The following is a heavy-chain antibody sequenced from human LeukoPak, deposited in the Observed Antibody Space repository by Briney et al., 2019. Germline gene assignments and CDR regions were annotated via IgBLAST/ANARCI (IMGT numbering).Heavy chain of an antibody. CDR1: RGTFSSYA. J-gene: IGHJ4*02. V-gene: IGHV1-69*13. Sequence: SVKVSCKASRGTFSSYAISWVRQAPGQGLEWMGGIIPIFGTANYAQKFQGRVTITADESTSTAYMELSSLRSEDTAVYYCATVRPGDFWSGYLYYWGQGTLVTVSS. D-gene: IGHD3-3*01. CDR2: IIPIFGTA. CDR3: ATVRPGDFWSGYLYY.